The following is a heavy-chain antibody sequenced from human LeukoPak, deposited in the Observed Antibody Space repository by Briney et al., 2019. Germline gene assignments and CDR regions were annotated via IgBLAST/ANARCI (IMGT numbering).Heavy chain of an antibody. CDR1: GFTFSSYA. CDR2: ISGSGGST. V-gene: IGHV3-23*01. Sequence: PGGSLRLSCAASGFTFSSYAMSWVRQAPGKGLEWVSAISGSGGSTYYADSVKGRFTISRDNSKNTLYLQMNSLRAEDTAVYYCAKGPCDMYYDFWSGLCHFDYWGQGTLVTVSS. D-gene: IGHD3-3*01. CDR3: AKGPCDMYYDFWSGLCHFDY. J-gene: IGHJ4*02.